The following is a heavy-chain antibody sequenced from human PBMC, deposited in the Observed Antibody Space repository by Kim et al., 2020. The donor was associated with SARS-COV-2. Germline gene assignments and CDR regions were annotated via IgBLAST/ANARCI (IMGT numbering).Heavy chain of an antibody. V-gene: IGHV4-59*01. CDR3: ARAGGYTSGSIY. Sequence: SETLSLTCTVSGGSISTYYWSWIRQPPGQGLEWIGYIYYSGNTNYNPSLKSRVTISVDTSKNQFSLKLSSVTAAETAVYYCARAGGYTSGSIYWGQGILVTVSS. J-gene: IGHJ4*02. D-gene: IGHD6-19*01. CDR1: GGSISTYY. CDR2: IYYSGNT.